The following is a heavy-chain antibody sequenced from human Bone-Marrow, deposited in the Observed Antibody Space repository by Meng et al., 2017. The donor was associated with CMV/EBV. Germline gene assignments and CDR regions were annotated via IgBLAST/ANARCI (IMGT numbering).Heavy chain of an antibody. Sequence: GSLRLYCAASGFTFSSYSMNWVRQAPGKGLEWVSSISSSSSYIYYADSVKGRFTISRDNAKNSLYLQMNSLRAEDTAVYYCARRRGGGYQLLYNFLMDYWGQGTLVTVSS. CDR2: ISSSSSYI. CDR3: ARRRGGGYQLLYNFLMDY. D-gene: IGHD2-2*02. CDR1: GFTFSSYS. V-gene: IGHV3-21*01. J-gene: IGHJ4*02.